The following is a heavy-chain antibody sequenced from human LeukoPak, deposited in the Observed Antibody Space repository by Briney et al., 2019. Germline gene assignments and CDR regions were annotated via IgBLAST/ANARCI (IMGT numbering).Heavy chain of an antibody. J-gene: IGHJ4*02. V-gene: IGHV1-24*01. Sequence: GASVKVSCKVSGYTLTELSMHWVRQAPGKGLEWMGGSDPEDGETIYAQKFQGRVTMTEDTSTDTAYMELSSLRSEDTAVYYCATTYYDSSGYYSNYWGQGTLVTVSS. CDR3: ATTYYDSSGYYSNY. CDR2: SDPEDGET. CDR1: GYTLTELS. D-gene: IGHD3-22*01.